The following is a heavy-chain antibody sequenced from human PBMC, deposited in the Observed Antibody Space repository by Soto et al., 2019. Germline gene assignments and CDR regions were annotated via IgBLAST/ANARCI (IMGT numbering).Heavy chain of an antibody. J-gene: IGHJ4*02. D-gene: IGHD3-9*01. CDR1: GDSIRPYY. V-gene: IGHV4-59*01. Sequence: SETLSLTCTVSGDSIRPYYWTWIRQPPGKGLEWIGYVYYSGSVNYKSSLKSRVTMSVDTSKNQFSLRLNSVTAADTAVYYCARVTYDSFTAYSYYFDYWGQGTLVTVSS. CDR3: ARVTYDSFTAYSYYFDY. CDR2: VYYSGSV.